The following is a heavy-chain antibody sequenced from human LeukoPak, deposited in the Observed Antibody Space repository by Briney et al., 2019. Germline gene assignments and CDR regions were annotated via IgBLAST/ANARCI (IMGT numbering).Heavy chain of an antibody. Sequence: GGSLRLSCITSGFTSRHYVMHWVRQAPGKGLEWLAVISYDETRRFYADAVQGRFTISRDNSNYTLFLQMHSLRSDDSAVYYCVRARVRARFGAFDVWGQGTAVTVSS. D-gene: IGHD3-16*01. V-gene: IGHV3-30*03. J-gene: IGHJ3*01. CDR3: VRARVRARFGAFDV. CDR2: ISYDETRR. CDR1: GFTSRHYV.